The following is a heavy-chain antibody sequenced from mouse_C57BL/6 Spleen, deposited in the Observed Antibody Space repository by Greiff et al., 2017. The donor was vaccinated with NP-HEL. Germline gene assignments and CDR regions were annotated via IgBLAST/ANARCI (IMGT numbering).Heavy chain of an antibody. V-gene: IGHV1-64*01. CDR1: GYTFTSYW. CDR2: IHPNSGST. CDR3: ARSDSNYAMDY. D-gene: IGHD3-2*01. Sequence: QVQLQQSGAELVKPGASVKLSCKASGYTFTSYWMHWVKQRPGQGLEWIGMIHPNSGSTNYNEKFKSKATLTVDKSSSTAYMQLSSLTSEDSAVYYCARSDSNYAMDYWGQGTSVTVSS. J-gene: IGHJ4*01.